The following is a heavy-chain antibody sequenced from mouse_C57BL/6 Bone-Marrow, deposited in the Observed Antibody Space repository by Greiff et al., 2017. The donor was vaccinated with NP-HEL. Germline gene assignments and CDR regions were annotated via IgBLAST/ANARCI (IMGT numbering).Heavy chain of an antibody. CDR2: ISSGGSYT. CDR1: GFTFSSYG. Sequence: EVQLQESGGDLVKPGGSLKLSCAASGFTFSSYGMSWVRQTPDKRLEWVATISSGGSYTYYPDSVKVRFTISRDSAKNTLYLQMSSLKSEDTATYTCARQPDLLRGAYYAMDYWGQGTSVTVSS. D-gene: IGHD2-1*01. J-gene: IGHJ4*01. CDR3: ARQPDLLRGAYYAMDY. V-gene: IGHV5-6*01.